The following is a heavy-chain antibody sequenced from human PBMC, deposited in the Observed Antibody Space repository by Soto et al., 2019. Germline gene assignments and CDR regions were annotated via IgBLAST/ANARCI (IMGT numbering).Heavy chain of an antibody. CDR1: GYTFTSYA. V-gene: IGHV1-3*01. CDR2: INAGNGNT. J-gene: IGHJ4*02. D-gene: IGHD5-18*01. CDR3: ARDPRYSHGYN. Sequence: QVQLVQSGAEVKKPGASVKVSCKASGYTFTSYAMQWVRQAPGQRLEWMGWINAGNGNTKYSQKFQGRVTITRDTSASTAYMELSSLRSEDTAVYYCARDPRYSHGYNWGQGTLVTVSS.